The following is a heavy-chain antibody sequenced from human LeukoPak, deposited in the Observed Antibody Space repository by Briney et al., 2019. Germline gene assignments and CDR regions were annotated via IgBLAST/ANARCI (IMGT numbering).Heavy chain of an antibody. V-gene: IGHV3-21*04. CDR3: AKDSSGWYLSLDY. CDR2: ISSSSSYI. J-gene: IGHJ4*02. Sequence: GGSLRLSCAASGFTFSSYSMNWVRQAPGKGLEWVSSISSSSSYIYYADSVKGRFTNSRDNAKNYMYLQMNSLRAEDTALYYCAKDSSGWYLSLDYWGQGTQVTDSS. CDR1: GFTFSSYS. D-gene: IGHD6-19*01.